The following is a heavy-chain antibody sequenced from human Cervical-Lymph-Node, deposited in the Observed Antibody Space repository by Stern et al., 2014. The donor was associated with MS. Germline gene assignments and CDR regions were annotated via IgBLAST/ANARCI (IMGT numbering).Heavy chain of an antibody. V-gene: IGHV3-23*01. CDR1: GFTFTSYA. D-gene: IGHD3-3*01. J-gene: IGHJ4*02. CDR2: ISGRGGTA. CDR3: ARSSGFFWSSYPIDH. Sequence: EVQLLESGGGLVQPAGSLRLSCAASGFTFTSYAMSWVRQPPGKGLGWVSGISGRGGTADYADSVKGRFSISRDNSRNTLYLELHSLRAEDTAVYYCARSSGFFWSSYPIDHWGQGTLVTLSS.